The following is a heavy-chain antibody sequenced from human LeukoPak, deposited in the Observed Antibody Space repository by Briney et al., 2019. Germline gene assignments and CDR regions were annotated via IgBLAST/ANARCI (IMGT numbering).Heavy chain of an antibody. D-gene: IGHD3-22*01. CDR2: IGTAGDT. J-gene: IGHJ5*02. CDR3: AKGSSGYFADL. CDR1: GFTFSSYD. Sequence: GGSLRLSCAASGFTFSSYDMHWVRQATGKGLEWVSAIGTAGDTYYPGSVKGRFTISRENAKNSLYLQMNSLRAGDTAVYYCAKGSSGYFADLWGQGTLVTVSS. V-gene: IGHV3-13*01.